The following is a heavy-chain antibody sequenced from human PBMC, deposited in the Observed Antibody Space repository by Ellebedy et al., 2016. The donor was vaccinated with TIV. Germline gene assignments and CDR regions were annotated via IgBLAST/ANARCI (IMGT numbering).Heavy chain of an antibody. Sequence: GESLKISXAASGFTFSSYSMNWVRLAPGKGLEWVSYISSSSSTIYYADSVKGRFTISRDNAKNSLYLQMNSLRAEDTAVYYCARVMEAAAGFFDYWGQGTLVTVSS. CDR2: ISSSSSTI. D-gene: IGHD6-13*01. CDR3: ARVMEAAAGFFDY. V-gene: IGHV3-48*01. CDR1: GFTFSSYS. J-gene: IGHJ4*02.